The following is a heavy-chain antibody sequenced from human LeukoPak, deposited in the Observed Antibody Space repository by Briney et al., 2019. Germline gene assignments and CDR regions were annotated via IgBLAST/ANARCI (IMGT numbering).Heavy chain of an antibody. Sequence: GGSLRFSCAASGFTFSSYDMNSVRQAPGKGLEWVSRISGSGDYASYADSVKGRFTTSRDNSKNTLYLQLNSLRVDDTAVCHCAQLIEAYSGSFGRAFDIWGQGTMVTVSS. V-gene: IGHV3-23*01. D-gene: IGHD1-26*01. CDR1: GFTFSSYD. J-gene: IGHJ3*02. CDR3: AQLIEAYSGSFGRAFDI. CDR2: ISGSGDYA.